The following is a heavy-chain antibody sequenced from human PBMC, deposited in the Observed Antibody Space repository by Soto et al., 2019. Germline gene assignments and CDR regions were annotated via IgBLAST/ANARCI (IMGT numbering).Heavy chain of an antibody. D-gene: IGHD3-9*01. Sequence: QVQLQQWGAGPLRPLETLSLTCGVSGGSFSGYYWAWIRQSPGKGLGWIGEINDRGSINYNPSLTGRVSISVDASKNHYARNLRSVPAADTAVYYGGRESHDILPGPPWVWYFDLWGRGTLVTVSS. CDR2: INDRGSI. J-gene: IGHJ2*01. CDR3: GRESHDILPGPPWVWYFDL. V-gene: IGHV4-34*01. CDR1: GGSFSGYY.